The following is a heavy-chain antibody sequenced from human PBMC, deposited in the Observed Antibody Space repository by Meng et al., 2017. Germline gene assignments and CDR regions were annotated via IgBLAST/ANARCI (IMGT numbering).Heavy chain of an antibody. V-gene: IGHV7-4-1*02. J-gene: IGHJ4*02. D-gene: IGHD3-9*01. CDR1: GYTFTSYA. CDR2: INTNTGNP. Sequence: ASVKVSCKASGYTFTSYAMNWVRQAPGQGLEWMGWINTNTGNPTYAQGFTGRFVFSLDTSGSTAYLQISSLKAEDTAVYYCARDGQYYDILTGYRHFDYWGQGTLVTVSS. CDR3: ARDGQYYDILTGYRHFDY.